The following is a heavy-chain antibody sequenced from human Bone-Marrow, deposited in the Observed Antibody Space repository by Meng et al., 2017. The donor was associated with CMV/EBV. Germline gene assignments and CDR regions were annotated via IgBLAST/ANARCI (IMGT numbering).Heavy chain of an antibody. D-gene: IGHD2-2*01. V-gene: IGHV1-18*01. CDR3: ARDRYCSITSCYASVSWYYYGMDA. J-gene: IGHJ6*02. CDR1: GYIFPNYG. Sequence: ASVKVSCKASGYIFPNYGISWVRQAPGQGHEWMGWISTYNGKTNYAQSFQGRVTLTADTSTSTVYMELRSLSSDDTAVYYCARDRYCSITSCYASVSWYYYGMDAWGQGTTVTVSS. CDR2: ISTYNGKT.